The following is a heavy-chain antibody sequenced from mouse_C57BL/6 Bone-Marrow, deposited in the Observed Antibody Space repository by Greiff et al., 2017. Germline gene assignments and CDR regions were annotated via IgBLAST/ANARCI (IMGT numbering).Heavy chain of an antibody. CDR1: GYTFTDHT. CDR3: AREDDGYYYAMDY. J-gene: IGHJ4*01. V-gene: IGHV1-78*01. D-gene: IGHD2-3*01. Sequence: QVQLQQSDAELVKPGASVKISCKVSGYTFTDHTIHWMKQRPEQGLEWIGYIYPRDGSTKSNEKFKGKATLTADKASSTAYMQLNSLTSEDSAVYFCAREDDGYYYAMDYWGQGTSVTVSS. CDR2: IYPRDGST.